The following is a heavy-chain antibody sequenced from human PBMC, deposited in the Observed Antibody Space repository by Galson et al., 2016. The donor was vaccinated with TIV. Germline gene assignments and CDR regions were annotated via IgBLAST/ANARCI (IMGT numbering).Heavy chain of an antibody. V-gene: IGHV1-18*01. CDR1: GYTFTSYG. CDR3: ARYGRWLRLGDY. CDR2: ISAYNGNT. J-gene: IGHJ4*02. D-gene: IGHD5-12*01. Sequence: SVKVSCKASGYTFTSYGISWVRQAPVQGLEWMGWISAYNGNTNYAQKLQGRVTMTTDTSTSTAYMALRSLKSDDTAVYYCARYGRWLRLGDYWCQGTLATVSS.